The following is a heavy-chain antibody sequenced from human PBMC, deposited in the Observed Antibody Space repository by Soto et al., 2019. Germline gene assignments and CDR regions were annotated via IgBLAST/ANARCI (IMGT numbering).Heavy chain of an antibody. D-gene: IGHD6-6*01. V-gene: IGHV3-15*01. J-gene: IGHJ4*02. Sequence: EVQLVESGGGLVKPGGSLRLSCAASGFTFSNAWMTWVRHAPGKGLEWVGRIKSKTDGGTIDYAAPVKGRFTVSRDDSETTLDLQMNSLKTEDTAVYYCTTESGYRRSSIYFDYWGQGTQVTVSS. CDR3: TTESGYRRSSIYFDY. CDR1: GFTFSNAW. CDR2: IKSKTDGGTI.